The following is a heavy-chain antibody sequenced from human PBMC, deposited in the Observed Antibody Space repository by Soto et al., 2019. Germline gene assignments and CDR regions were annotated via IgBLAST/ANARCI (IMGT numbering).Heavy chain of an antibody. V-gene: IGHV1-8*01. Sequence: ASVKVSCKDSGYTFTSYDINWVRQATGQGLEWMGRMNPNSGNTGYAQKFQGRVTMTRNTSISTAYMELSSLRSEDTAVYYCARMYYDFWSGSPDYWGQGTLVTVSS. J-gene: IGHJ4*02. CDR3: ARMYYDFWSGSPDY. CDR1: GYTFTSYD. CDR2: MNPNSGNT. D-gene: IGHD3-3*01.